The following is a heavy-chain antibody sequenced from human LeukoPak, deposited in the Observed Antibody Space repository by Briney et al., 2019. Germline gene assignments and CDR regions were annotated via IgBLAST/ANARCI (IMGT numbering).Heavy chain of an antibody. Sequence: ASVKVSCKASGNTFTSYDINWARQATGLGFEWMGWMDPNNGNTGYAQTFQGRVTMTRNTSINTAYMELSSLRSEDTAVYFCVRGLIKYDIPDCWGQGTLVTVSS. V-gene: IGHV1-8*01. CDR3: VRGLIKYDIPDC. CDR1: GNTFTSYD. CDR2: MDPNNGNT. J-gene: IGHJ4*02. D-gene: IGHD3-9*01.